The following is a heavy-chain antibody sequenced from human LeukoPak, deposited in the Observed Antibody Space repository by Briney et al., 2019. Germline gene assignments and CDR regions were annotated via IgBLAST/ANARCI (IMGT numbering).Heavy chain of an antibody. Sequence: GGSLRLSCAASGVTLSSFAMSWARQAPGKGLEWVSGISSSGSGDNTYYADSVKGRFTISRDNAKNTLYLQMNSLRAEDTAVYYCARVIEGIAAAGTYYYYYGMDVWGQGTTVTVSS. CDR3: ARVIEGIAAAGTYYYYYGMDV. D-gene: IGHD6-13*01. CDR2: ISSSGSGDNT. CDR1: GVTLSSFA. J-gene: IGHJ6*02. V-gene: IGHV3-23*01.